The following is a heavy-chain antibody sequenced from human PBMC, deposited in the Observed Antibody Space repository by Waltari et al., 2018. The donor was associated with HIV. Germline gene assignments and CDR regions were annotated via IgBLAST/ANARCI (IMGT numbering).Heavy chain of an antibody. D-gene: IGHD3-22*01. Sequence: QVHLVQSGPEVKRPGASVKISCKGYVYIFMTFDLNWVRQAAGQGPEWQGWMNPNSCNTATPDIFEERVTMTRDVSTDTAYMEMSGLTPEDTAIYYCARNSSAKGNRYFYYGLDVWGQGTPVTV. J-gene: IGHJ6*02. CDR1: VYIFMTFD. V-gene: IGHV1-8*02. CDR3: ARNSSAKGNRYFYYGLDV. CDR2: MNPNSCNT.